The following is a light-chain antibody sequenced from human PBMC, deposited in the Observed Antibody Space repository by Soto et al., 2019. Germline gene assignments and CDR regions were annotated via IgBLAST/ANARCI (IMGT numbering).Light chain of an antibody. Sequence: ERVMTQSPATLSVSPGERATLSCRASQSVSSNLAWYQQKPGQAPRLFIYGASTRATAIPPRFSGSGSGTEFTLTISSLQSEDFAVYYWQQYDNWPITFGQGTRLEIK. J-gene: IGKJ5*01. V-gene: IGKV3-15*01. CDR2: GAS. CDR1: QSVSSN. CDR3: QQYDNWPIT.